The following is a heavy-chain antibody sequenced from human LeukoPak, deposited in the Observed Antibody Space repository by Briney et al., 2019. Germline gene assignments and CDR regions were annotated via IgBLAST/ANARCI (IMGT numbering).Heavy chain of an antibody. CDR3: AKDMSNWNDVTTPDN. Sequence: PAGGSLRLSCAVSGFTFSSYGMHWVRQAPGKGLEWVAFISFDGSNKYYPDSVKGRFIISRDNSKGTLYLQMNSLRAEDTAIYYCAKDMSNWNDVTTPDNWGQGTLVTVSS. V-gene: IGHV3-30*18. J-gene: IGHJ4*02. CDR2: ISFDGSNK. D-gene: IGHD1-1*01. CDR1: GFTFSSYG.